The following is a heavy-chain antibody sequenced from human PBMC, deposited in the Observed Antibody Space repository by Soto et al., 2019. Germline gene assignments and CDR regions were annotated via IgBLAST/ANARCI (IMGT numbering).Heavy chain of an antibody. Sequence: EVQLLESGGGLVQPGGSLRLSCAASGFPFNYYAMTWVRQAPGKGLEGVSAISSSADSTYYADSAKGRFTISRDNSKNTRYQQIHNLRAEDSAVYYCAKVPRTYFDFWSGPVGSDYRGQGTLLTVSS. CDR1: GFPFNYYA. CDR2: ISSSADST. J-gene: IGHJ4*01. V-gene: IGHV3-23*01. CDR3: AKVPRTYFDFWSGPVGSDY. D-gene: IGHD3-3*01.